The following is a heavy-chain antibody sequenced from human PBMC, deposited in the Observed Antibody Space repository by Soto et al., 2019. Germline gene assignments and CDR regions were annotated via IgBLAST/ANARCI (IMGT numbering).Heavy chain of an antibody. CDR3: ARNDDSSGYQFSAKDY. V-gene: IGHV1-18*01. CDR1: GYSFTNYG. CDR2: ISAYNGNT. D-gene: IGHD3-22*01. Sequence: GASVKVSCKASGYSFTNYGISWVRQAPGQGLEWMGWISAYNGNTNYAQKLQGRVTMTTDTSTSTAYMELRSLRSDDTAVYYCARNDDSSGYQFSAKDYWGQGTLVTVSS. J-gene: IGHJ4*02.